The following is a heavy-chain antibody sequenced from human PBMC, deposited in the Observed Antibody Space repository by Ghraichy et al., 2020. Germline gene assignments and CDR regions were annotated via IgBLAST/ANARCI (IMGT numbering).Heavy chain of an antibody. CDR3: ARERSEYDNAFDI. D-gene: IGHD1-1*01. V-gene: IGHV4-59*01. Sequence: SQTLSLTCSVSGGSISTYYWSWIRQPPGKGLEWIGYIYSSGSTKYNPSLKSRVTISVDTSKNQFSLKVNSVTAADTAIYFCARERSEYDNAFDIWGQGTMVTVSS. J-gene: IGHJ3*02. CDR1: GGSISTYY. CDR2: IYSSGST.